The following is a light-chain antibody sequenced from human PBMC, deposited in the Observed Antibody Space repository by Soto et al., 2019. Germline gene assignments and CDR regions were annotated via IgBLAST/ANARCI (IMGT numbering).Light chain of an antibody. V-gene: IGLV1-44*01. CDR2: SNN. CDR1: SSNIGSNT. J-gene: IGLJ3*02. Sequence: QLVLTQPPSASGTPGQRVTISCSGSSSNIGSNTVNWYQQLPGTAPKVLIYSNNQRPSGVPDRFSGSKSGTSASLAISGLQSEDEADYYCAAWDDSLNGWVFGGGTQLTVL. CDR3: AAWDDSLNGWV.